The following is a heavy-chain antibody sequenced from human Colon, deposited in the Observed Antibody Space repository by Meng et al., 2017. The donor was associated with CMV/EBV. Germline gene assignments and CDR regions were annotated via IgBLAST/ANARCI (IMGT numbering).Heavy chain of an antibody. CDR1: GYTFSDYH. J-gene: IGHJ4*02. CDR3: ARDPSGSRVPFDY. CDR2: INSNSGAT. D-gene: IGHD1-26*01. Sequence: QVQLVKSGAEVKKPGASVQVSCKTSGYTFSDYHIHWVRQAPGQGLEWMGWINSNSGATDYAQKFQGRFTMTRDTSITTVYMELSSLRSDDTAVYYCARDPSGSRVPFDYWGQGSLVTVSS. V-gene: IGHV1-2*02.